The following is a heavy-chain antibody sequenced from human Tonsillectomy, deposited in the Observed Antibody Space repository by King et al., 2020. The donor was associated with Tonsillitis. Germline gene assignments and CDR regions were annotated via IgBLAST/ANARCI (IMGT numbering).Heavy chain of an antibody. Sequence: QLQESGPGLVKPSETLSLTCTVSGGSISSSSYYWGWIRQPPGKGLEWIGTNYYSGSTYYNPSLKTRVTISLDTSKNQFSLKLSSVTAADTAVYYCARPGLSSSWLEYFDYWGQGTLVTVSS. CDR2: NYYSGST. J-gene: IGHJ4*02. V-gene: IGHV4-39*07. CDR3: ARPGLSSSWLEYFDY. CDR1: GGSISSSSYY. D-gene: IGHD6-13*01.